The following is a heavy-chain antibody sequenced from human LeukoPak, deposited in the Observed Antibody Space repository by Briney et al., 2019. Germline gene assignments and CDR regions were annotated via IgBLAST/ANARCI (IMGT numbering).Heavy chain of an antibody. CDR2: INPNSGGT. Sequence: ASVKVSCKASGYTFTGYYMHWVRQAPGQGLEWMGWINPNSGGTNYAQKFQGRVTMTRDTSISTAYMELSRLRSDDTAVYYCARDWVPIAVAGTSWGQGTLVTVSS. D-gene: IGHD6-19*01. CDR1: GYTFTGYY. CDR3: ARDWVPIAVAGTS. V-gene: IGHV1-2*02. J-gene: IGHJ4*02.